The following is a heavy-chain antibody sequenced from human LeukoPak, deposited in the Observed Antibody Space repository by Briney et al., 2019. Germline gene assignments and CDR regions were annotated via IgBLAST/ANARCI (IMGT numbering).Heavy chain of an antibody. J-gene: IGHJ5*02. V-gene: IGHV3-20*04. CDR2: INGNGGST. CDR1: GFNFDDYG. CDR3: ARWWGTHCGGDCYSYVS. D-gene: IGHD2-21*02. Sequence: GGSLRLSCAASGFNFDDYGMTWVRQAPGKGLEWVSGINGNGGSTGYADSVKGRFTISRDNAKNSLFLQMNSLRAEDTALYYCARWWGTHCGGDCYSYVSWGPGTLVTVSS.